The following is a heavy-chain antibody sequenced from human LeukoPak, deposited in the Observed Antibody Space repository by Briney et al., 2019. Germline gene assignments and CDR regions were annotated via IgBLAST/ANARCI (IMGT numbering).Heavy chain of an antibody. D-gene: IGHD4-11*01. V-gene: IGHV1-69*04. J-gene: IGHJ6*02. CDR1: GGTFSSYA. CDR2: IIPILGIA. Sequence: SVKVSCKAPGGTFSSYAISWVRQAPGQGLEWMGRIIPILGIANYAQKFQGRVTITADKSTSTAYMELSSLRSEDTAVYYCATLGLQSDYYYYGMDVWGQGTTVTVSS. CDR3: ATLGLQSDYYYYGMDV.